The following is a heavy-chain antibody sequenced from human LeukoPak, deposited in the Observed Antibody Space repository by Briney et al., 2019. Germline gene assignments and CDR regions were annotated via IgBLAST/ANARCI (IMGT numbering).Heavy chain of an antibody. CDR1: GFTFSSYW. V-gene: IGHV3-7*03. CDR2: IKQDGSEK. J-gene: IGHJ6*04. CDR3: ARDFQNKRYFDWLSMGYYYYGMDV. Sequence: PGRSLRLSCAASGFTFSSYWMSWVRQAPGKGLEWVANIKQDGSEKYYVDSVKGRFTISRDNAKNSLYLQMNSLRAEDTAVYYCARDFQNKRYFDWLSMGYYYYGMDVWGKGTTVTVSS. D-gene: IGHD3-9*01.